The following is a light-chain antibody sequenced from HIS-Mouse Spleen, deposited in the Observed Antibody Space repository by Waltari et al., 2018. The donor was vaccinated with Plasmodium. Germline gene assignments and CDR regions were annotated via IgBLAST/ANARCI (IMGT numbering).Light chain of an antibody. CDR2: HDS. Sequence: SYELTQPPSVSVSPGQTASITCSGDKLGDKYACWYQQKPGQSPVLVIYHDSKRPSGSPWRLSGSRSGNTATLSISGTQAVDEADYYCQAWDSSAVVFDGGTKLTVL. J-gene: IGLJ2*01. CDR3: QAWDSSAVV. CDR1: KLGDKY. V-gene: IGLV3-1*01.